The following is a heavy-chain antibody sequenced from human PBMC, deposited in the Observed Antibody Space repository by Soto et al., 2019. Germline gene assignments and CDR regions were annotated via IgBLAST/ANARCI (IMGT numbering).Heavy chain of an antibody. J-gene: IGHJ3*02. CDR2: ISSSSSYI. V-gene: IGHV3-21*01. Sequence: GGSLRLSCAASGFTFSSYSMNWVRQAPGKGLEWVSSISSSSSYIYYADSVKGRFTISRDNAKNSLYLQMNSLRAEDTAVYYCARDTPLGYCSGGSCYSAFDIWGQGTMVTVSS. CDR1: GFTFSSYS. CDR3: ARDTPLGYCSGGSCYSAFDI. D-gene: IGHD2-15*01.